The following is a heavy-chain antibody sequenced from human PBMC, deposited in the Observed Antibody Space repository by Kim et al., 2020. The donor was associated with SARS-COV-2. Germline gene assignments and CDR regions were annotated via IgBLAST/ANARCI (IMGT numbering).Heavy chain of an antibody. J-gene: IGHJ6*02. D-gene: IGHD3-3*01. CDR3: ARGWHYDLWSGYHSGMDV. Sequence: VKGRFSISRDNAKNSLFLQMNSLRAEDTAIYFCARGWHYDLWSGYHSGMDVWGQGTTVTVSS. V-gene: IGHV3-48*03.